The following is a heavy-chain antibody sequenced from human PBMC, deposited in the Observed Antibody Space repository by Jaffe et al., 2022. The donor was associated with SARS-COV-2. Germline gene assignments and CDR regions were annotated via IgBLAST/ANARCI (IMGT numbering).Heavy chain of an antibody. Sequence: QVQLQESGPGLVKPSETLSLTCTVSGHSISSDYYWGWIRRPPGKGLEWIGSIYQSGSTYYNRSLKTRVTISVDTSKSQFSLQLNSVTAADTAVYYCARELGWSAFDIWGQGTMVTVSS. CDR3: ARELGWSAFDI. CDR2: IYQSGST. V-gene: IGHV4-38-2*02. CDR1: GHSISSDYY. J-gene: IGHJ3*02. D-gene: IGHD6-19*01.